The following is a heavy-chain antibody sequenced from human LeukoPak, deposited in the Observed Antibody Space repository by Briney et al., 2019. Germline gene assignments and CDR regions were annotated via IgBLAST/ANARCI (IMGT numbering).Heavy chain of an antibody. J-gene: IGHJ4*02. CDR3: ARGSSGHSWDY. CDR1: GFTFSSYE. Sequence: PGGSLRLSCAASGFTFSSYEMNWVRQAPGKGLEWISYISGSGSMIYYADSVKGRFTISRDNAKNSLYLQMNSLRAEDTAVYYCARGSSGHSWDYGGQGTLVTVSS. D-gene: IGHD2-8*02. CDR2: ISGSGSMI. V-gene: IGHV3-48*03.